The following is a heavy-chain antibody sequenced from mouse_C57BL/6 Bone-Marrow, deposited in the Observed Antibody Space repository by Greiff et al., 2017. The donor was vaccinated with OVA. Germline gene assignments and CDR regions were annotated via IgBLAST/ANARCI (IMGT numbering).Heavy chain of an antibody. V-gene: IGHV1-5*01. CDR2: IYPGNSDT. Sequence: EVKLVESGTVLARPGASVKMSCKTSGYTFTSYWMHWVKQRPGQGLEWIGAIYPGNSDTSYNQKFKGKAKLTAVTSASTAYMELSSLTNEDSAVYYCTKNYDYDVYYAMDYWGQGTSVTVSS. CDR3: TKNYDYDVYYAMDY. J-gene: IGHJ4*01. CDR1: GYTFTSYW. D-gene: IGHD2-4*01.